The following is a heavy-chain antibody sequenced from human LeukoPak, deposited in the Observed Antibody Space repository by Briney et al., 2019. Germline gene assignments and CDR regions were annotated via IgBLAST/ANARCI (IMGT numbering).Heavy chain of an antibody. CDR1: GFTFSSYD. J-gene: IGHJ3*02. V-gene: IGHV3-13*04. Sequence: PGGSLRLSCAASGFTFSSYDMHWVRQATGKGLEWVSAIGTAGDTYYPGSVKGRFTISRENAKNSLYLQMNSLRAGDTVVYYCARGAVALAFDIWGQGTMVTVSS. D-gene: IGHD6-19*01. CDR3: ARGAVALAFDI. CDR2: IGTAGDT.